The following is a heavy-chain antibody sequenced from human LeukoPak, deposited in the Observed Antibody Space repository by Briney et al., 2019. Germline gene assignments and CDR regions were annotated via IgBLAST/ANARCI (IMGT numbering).Heavy chain of an antibody. V-gene: IGHV3-23*01. CDR1: GFTFSSYA. CDR3: AKSPLGELLSYYGMDV. CDR2: ISGSGGST. Sequence: HPGGSLRLSCAASGFTFSSYAMSWVRQAPGKGLEWVSAISGSGGSTYYADSVKGRFTISRDNSKNTLYLQMNSLRAEDTAVYYCAKSPLGELLSYYGMDVWGQGTTVTVSS. J-gene: IGHJ6*02. D-gene: IGHD3-10*01.